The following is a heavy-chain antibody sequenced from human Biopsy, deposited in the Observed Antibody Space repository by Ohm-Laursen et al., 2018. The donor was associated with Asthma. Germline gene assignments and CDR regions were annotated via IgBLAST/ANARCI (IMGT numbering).Heavy chain of an antibody. D-gene: IGHD2-21*01. CDR3: VRWRSGYPDHYSDF. J-gene: IGHJ4*02. Sequence: SLRLSCAALGFTFSNFGMHWVRQAPGKGLEWVALISSDVREWYADSVKGRFTISRDNSKNTLDLQMNSLRGDDTAVYYCVRWRSGYPDHYSDFWGLGTLVTVSS. CDR2: ISSDVRE. CDR1: GFTFSNFG. V-gene: IGHV3-30*03.